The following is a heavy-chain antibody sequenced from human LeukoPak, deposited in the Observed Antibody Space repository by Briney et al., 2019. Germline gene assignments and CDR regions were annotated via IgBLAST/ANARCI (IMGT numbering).Heavy chain of an antibody. J-gene: IGHJ4*02. Sequence: SQTLSLTCIVSGGSISSGDYYWSWIRQPPGKGLEWIGYIYYSGSTYYNPSLKSRITMSVDTSKNQFSLKLSSVTAADTAVYYCATHSSSYSYFDYWGQGTLVTVSS. D-gene: IGHD3-22*01. CDR2: IYYSGST. CDR1: GGSISSGDYY. V-gene: IGHV4-30-4*01. CDR3: ATHSSSYSYFDY.